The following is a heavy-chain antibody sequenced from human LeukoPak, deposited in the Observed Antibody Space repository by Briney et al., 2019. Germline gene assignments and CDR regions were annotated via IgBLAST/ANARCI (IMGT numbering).Heavy chain of an antibody. CDR3: ARLLGGGKNYFDY. D-gene: IGHD4-23*01. Sequence: PSETLSLTCTVSGGSINSDNYYWSWVRQHPGKGLEWIGYIYYSGSTYYNPSLRSRVTLSVDTSKNQFSLNLSSVTAADTAVYYCARLLGGGKNYFDYWGQGTLVTVSS. J-gene: IGHJ4*02. CDR2: IYYSGST. CDR1: GGSINSDNYY. V-gene: IGHV4-31*03.